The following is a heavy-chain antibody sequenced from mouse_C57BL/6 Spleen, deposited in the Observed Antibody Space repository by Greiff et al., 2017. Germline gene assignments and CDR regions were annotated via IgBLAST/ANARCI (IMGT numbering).Heavy chain of an antibody. D-gene: IGHD1-1*01. V-gene: IGHV1-64*01. Sequence: QVHVKQPGAELVKPGASVKLSCKASGYTFTSYWMHWVKQRPGQGLEWIGMIHPNSGSTNYNEKFKSKATLTVDKSSSTAYMQLSSLTSEDSAVYYCARFHYGSSFDYWGQGTTRTVSS. CDR3: ARFHYGSSFDY. J-gene: IGHJ2*01. CDR1: GYTFTSYW. CDR2: IHPNSGST.